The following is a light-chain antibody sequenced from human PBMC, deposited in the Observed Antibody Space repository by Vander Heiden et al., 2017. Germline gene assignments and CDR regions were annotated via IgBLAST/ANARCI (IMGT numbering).Light chain of an antibody. CDR1: SSNIGNNY. CDR2: DNN. V-gene: IGLV1-51*01. CDR3: STWDTSLSAVV. J-gene: IGLJ3*02. Sequence: QSVLTQPPSVFAAPGQKVTISCSGSSSNIGNNYVSWYQQFQGTTPKLLISDNNKRPSGIPDRFSGSKSGTSATLGITGLQTGDEADYYCSTWDTSLSAVVFGGGTKVNVL.